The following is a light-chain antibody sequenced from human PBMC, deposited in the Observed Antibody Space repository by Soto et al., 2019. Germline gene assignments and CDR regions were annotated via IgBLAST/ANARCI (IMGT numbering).Light chain of an antibody. CDR1: QSVSSY. V-gene: IGKV3-11*01. J-gene: IGKJ5*01. CDR2: DAS. CDR3: QQRSKSPLK. Sequence: FIQSASPSPLSPGEIDTLSCRASQSVSSYLAWYQQKPGQAPRLLIYDASNRATGIPARFSGSGSGTDFTLTISSLEPEDFAVYYCQQRSKSPLKFGQGTRLEI.